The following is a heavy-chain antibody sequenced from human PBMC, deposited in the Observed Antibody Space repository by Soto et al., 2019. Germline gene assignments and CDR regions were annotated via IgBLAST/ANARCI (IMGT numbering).Heavy chain of an antibody. Sequence: WETLTLTCAASGCSFSPSYMRWVRQPPGKGLEWMGDIHYTGSTNYIPSLRGRVTLSVYTSKNQLSLKLNSVNAADTAVYYCGRFDGGGSREIVDYCGQGTLVT. V-gene: IGHV4-59*01. CDR1: GCSFSPSY. J-gene: IGHJ4*02. CDR2: IHYTGST. CDR3: GRFDGGGSREIVDY. D-gene: IGHD3-10*01.